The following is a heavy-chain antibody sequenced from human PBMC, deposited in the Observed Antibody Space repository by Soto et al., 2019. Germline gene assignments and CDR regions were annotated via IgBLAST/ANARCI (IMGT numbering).Heavy chain of an antibody. CDR1: GGSISSGGYY. V-gene: IGHV4-31*03. CDR3: ARDRGSGGDAFDI. Sequence: QVQLQESGPGLVKPSQTLSLTCIVSGGSISSGGYYWSWIRQQPGKGLEWIGYIYYSGGTYYNPYLLSRLTISVDTSKNRISRTLNSVTGADTAVYYCARDRGSGGDAFDIWGQGTTVTLSS. J-gene: IGHJ3*02. CDR2: IYYSGGT. D-gene: IGHD3-10*01.